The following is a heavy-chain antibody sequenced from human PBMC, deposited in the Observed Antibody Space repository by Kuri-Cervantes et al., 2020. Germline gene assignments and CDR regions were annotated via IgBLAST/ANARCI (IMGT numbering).Heavy chain of an antibody. Sequence: GESLKISCAASGFTFSSYAMHWVRQAPGKGLEWVAVISYDGSNKYYADSVKGRFTISRDNSKNTLYLQMNSLRAEDTAVYYCARGGKDGYNYFMSYYWGQRTLVTVSS. CDR1: GFTFSSYA. V-gene: IGHV3-30-3*01. J-gene: IGHJ4*02. D-gene: IGHD5-24*01. CDR3: ARGGKDGYNYFMSYY. CDR2: ISYDGSNK.